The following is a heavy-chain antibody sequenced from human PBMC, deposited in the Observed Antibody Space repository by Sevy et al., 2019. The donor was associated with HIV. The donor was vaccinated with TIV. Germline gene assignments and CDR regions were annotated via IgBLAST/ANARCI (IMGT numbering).Heavy chain of an antibody. V-gene: IGHV4-39*01. J-gene: IGHJ4*02. CDR3: ARYGGKFDY. CDR1: GGSISSSGHY. D-gene: IGHD3-16*01. Sequence: SETLSLTCTVSGGSISSSGHYWTWIRQPPGKGVEWIGSIYFSGNTDYNPSLKRRVTISVHTSKNQFSLKMTSVTAADTAVYYCARYGGKFDYWGQGTLVTVSS. CDR2: IYFSGNT.